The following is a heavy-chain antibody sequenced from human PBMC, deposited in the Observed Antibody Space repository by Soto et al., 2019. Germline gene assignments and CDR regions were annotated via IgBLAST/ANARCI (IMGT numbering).Heavy chain of an antibody. CDR1: GGSISSGDYY. Sequence: PSETLSLTCTVSGGSISSGDYYRSWIRQPPGKGLEWIGYIYYSGSTYYNPSLKSRVTISVDTSKNQFSLKLSSVTAADAAVYYCARDLGYCSSTSCYTERWFDPWGQGTLVTVSS. CDR2: IYYSGST. V-gene: IGHV4-30-4*01. D-gene: IGHD2-2*02. J-gene: IGHJ5*02. CDR3: ARDLGYCSSTSCYTERWFDP.